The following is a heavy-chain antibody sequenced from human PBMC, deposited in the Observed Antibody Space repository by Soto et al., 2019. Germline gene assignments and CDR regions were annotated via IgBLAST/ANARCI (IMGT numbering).Heavy chain of an antibody. CDR3: AIPLPKQQLVRGAFDH. CDR2: SIPVFGTA. Sequence: QVQLVQSGAEVKKPGSSVKLSCKTSGGTFRNYAINWVRQAPGQGLEWMGGSIPVFGTANYAQTFQGRFTITAEESTRTAYMELSSLRSEDTAVYYCAIPLPKQQLVRGAFDHWGQGTLVTVAS. V-gene: IGHV1-69*01. D-gene: IGHD6-13*01. J-gene: IGHJ4*02. CDR1: GGTFRNYA.